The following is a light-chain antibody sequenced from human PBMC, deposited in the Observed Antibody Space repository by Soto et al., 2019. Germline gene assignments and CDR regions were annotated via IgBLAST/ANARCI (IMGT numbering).Light chain of an antibody. CDR2: GAT. Sequence: DIQMTQSPSTLSGSVGDRVTITCRASQTISSFLAWYQQEPGKAPKLLISGATTLQSGVPSRFSGSGSGTNFTLTISSLQPEDFATYYCQQFKSYVSFGQGTRLEIK. CDR1: QTISSF. J-gene: IGKJ5*01. CDR3: QQFKSYVS. V-gene: IGKV1-5*01.